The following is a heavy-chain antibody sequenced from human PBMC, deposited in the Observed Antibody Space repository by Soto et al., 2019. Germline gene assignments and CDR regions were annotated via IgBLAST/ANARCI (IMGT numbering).Heavy chain of an antibody. J-gene: IGHJ6*02. Sequence: EVQLVESGGGLVKPGGSLRLSCAASGFTFSSYSMNWVRQAPGKGLEWVSSISSSSSYIYYADSVKGRLTISRDNAKNSLYLQMNSLRAEDTAVYYCARRGNCTNGVCYYYYGMDVWGQGTTVTVSS. CDR1: GFTFSSYS. D-gene: IGHD2-8*01. V-gene: IGHV3-21*01. CDR3: ARRGNCTNGVCYYYYGMDV. CDR2: ISSSSSYI.